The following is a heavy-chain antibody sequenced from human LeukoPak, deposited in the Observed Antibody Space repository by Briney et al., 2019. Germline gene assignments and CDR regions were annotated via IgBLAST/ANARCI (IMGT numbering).Heavy chain of an antibody. CDR3: APRRETYSFFDY. J-gene: IGHJ4*02. V-gene: IGHV3-23*01. Sequence: PGGSLRLSCAASGFTFSNYAMSWVRQAPGKGLEWVSGISVSGGGTYYADSVKGRFTISRDNSKNTLYLQMNSLRAEDTAVYYCAPRRETYSFFDYWGQGTLVTVSS. D-gene: IGHD5-24*01. CDR2: ISVSGGGT. CDR1: GFTFSNYA.